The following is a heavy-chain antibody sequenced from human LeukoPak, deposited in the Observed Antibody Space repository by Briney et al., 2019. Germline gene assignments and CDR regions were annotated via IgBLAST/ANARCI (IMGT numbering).Heavy chain of an antibody. J-gene: IGHJ4*02. Sequence: SETLSLTCTVSGGSMTSRNYYWGWIRQPPGKGAEWIGSIYYSGSTDYNPSLKDRVTIYVDTSKNRFSLKLSSVTAADTAVYFCARRWDDYGNYFDNWGQGTLVTVSS. V-gene: IGHV4-39*01. D-gene: IGHD4-17*01. CDR2: IYYSGST. CDR3: ARRWDDYGNYFDN. CDR1: GGSMTSRNYY.